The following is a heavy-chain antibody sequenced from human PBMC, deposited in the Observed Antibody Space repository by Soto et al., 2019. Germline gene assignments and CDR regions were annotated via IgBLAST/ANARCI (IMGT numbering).Heavy chain of an antibody. J-gene: IGHJ5*02. V-gene: IGHV3-7*01. Sequence: WVTLCLSCVASCFTFSNFWMNWVCQTPGRGLEWVANIKPDGTAQAYVDSVKGRFTVSRGNAKNSLSLQMNSMRADDAASYSCPAGDSSSNPWGQGTWSLVSS. D-gene: IGHD2-2*01. CDR1: CFTFSNFW. CDR3: PAGDSSSNP. CDR2: IKPDGTAQ.